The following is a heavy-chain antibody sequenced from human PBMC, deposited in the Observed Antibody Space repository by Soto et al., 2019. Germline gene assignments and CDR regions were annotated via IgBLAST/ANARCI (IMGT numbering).Heavy chain of an antibody. V-gene: IGHV4-39*01. CDR1: GGSVNNNGYY. CDR2: VYHTGNT. CDR3: ARQILDYYTSGTYSNWFDP. J-gene: IGHJ5*02. D-gene: IGHD3-10*01. Sequence: QLQLQGSGPGLVKPSETLSLTCSVAGGSVNNNGYYWALIRQPPGKGLEWIASVYHTGNTYFNLSLQTRYTMTFDASKNQSSVTLGSVTAADTAVYCCARQILDYYTSGTYSNWFDPWGQGNLVTVSS.